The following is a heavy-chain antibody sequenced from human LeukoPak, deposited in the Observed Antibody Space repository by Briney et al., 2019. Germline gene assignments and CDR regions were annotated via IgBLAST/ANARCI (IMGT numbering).Heavy chain of an antibody. J-gene: IGHJ4*02. V-gene: IGHV1-8*01. CDR3: ASTRDGYNYFDY. Sequence: GASVKVSCKASGYTFTSYDINWVRQATGQGLEWMGWMNPNSGNTGYAQKFQGRVTITADKSTSTAYMELSSLRSEDTAVYYCASTRDGYNYFDYWGQGTLVTVSS. D-gene: IGHD5-24*01. CDR2: MNPNSGNT. CDR1: GYTFTSYD.